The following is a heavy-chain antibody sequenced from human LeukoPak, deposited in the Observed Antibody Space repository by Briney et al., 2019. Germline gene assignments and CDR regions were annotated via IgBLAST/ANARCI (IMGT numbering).Heavy chain of an antibody. Sequence: PSETLSLTCIVSGGSISSSNYYWGWLRQSPGKGLEWIGSIYSRGSTYYNPSLKSRVIVSSDMSKNQFSLMLNSVTAADTAVYYCARVSGYDWESFYDYWGKGILVTVSS. CDR3: ARVSGYDWESFYDY. J-gene: IGHJ4*02. D-gene: IGHD5-12*01. CDR1: GGSISSSNYY. V-gene: IGHV4-39*07. CDR2: IYSRGST.